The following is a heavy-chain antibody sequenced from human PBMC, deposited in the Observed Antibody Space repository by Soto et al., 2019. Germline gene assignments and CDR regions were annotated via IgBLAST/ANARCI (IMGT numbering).Heavy chain of an antibody. CDR2: IYYSGST. J-gene: IGHJ4*02. Sequence: PSETLSLTCTVSGGSVSSGSYYWRWLRQPRGKGLEWIGYIYYSGSTNDNPTHKSPTPISVATSKNHFSLNQSSVTAADTAVYYCARGGGGNIKGGTNDYWGQGTLVTVSS. CDR1: GGSVSSGSYY. D-gene: IGHD1-26*01. V-gene: IGHV4-61*03. CDR3: ARGGGGNIKGGTNDY.